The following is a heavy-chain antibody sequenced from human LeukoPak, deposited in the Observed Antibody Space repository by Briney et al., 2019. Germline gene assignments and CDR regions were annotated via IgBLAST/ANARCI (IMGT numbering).Heavy chain of an antibody. CDR1: GGSFSGYY. V-gene: IGHV4-34*01. D-gene: IGHD6-13*01. CDR2: INHSGST. J-gene: IGHJ4*02. CDR3: ARRDSGYSSSWQHNGGPFDY. Sequence: PSETLSLTCAVYGGSFSGYYWSWIRQPPGKGLEWIGEINHSGSTNYNPSLKSRVTISVDTSKNQFSLKLSSVTAADTAVYYCARRDSGYSSSWQHNGGPFDYWGQGTLVTVSS.